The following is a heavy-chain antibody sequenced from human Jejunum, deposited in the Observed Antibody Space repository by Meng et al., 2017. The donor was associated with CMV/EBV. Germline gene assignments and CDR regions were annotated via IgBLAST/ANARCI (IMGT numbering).Heavy chain of an antibody. CDR3: ARSTITTLSPGFDP. CDR2: ISVYNGNT. CDR1: DYSFVSYG. V-gene: IGHV1-18*01. D-gene: IGHD4-11*01. Sequence: KASDYSFVSYGISWVRQAPGQGLEWMGWISVYNGNTNYAQKLQGRVTMTTDTSTNTAYMELRSLRSDDTAVYYCARSTITTLSPGFDPWGQGTLVTVSS. J-gene: IGHJ5*02.